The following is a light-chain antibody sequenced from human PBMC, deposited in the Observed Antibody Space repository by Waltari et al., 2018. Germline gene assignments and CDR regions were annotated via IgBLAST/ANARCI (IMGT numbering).Light chain of an antibody. Sequence: EIVMTQSPAILSVSPGEGATLSCRASQSVGSSLAWYQQKPGQAPRPPIFGASTRATGIPARFSGSGSGTEFTLSITSLQSEDSALYFCQHYNKLPLTFGGGTKVEIK. CDR1: QSVGSS. CDR2: GAS. CDR3: QHYNKLPLT. V-gene: IGKV3-15*01. J-gene: IGKJ4*01.